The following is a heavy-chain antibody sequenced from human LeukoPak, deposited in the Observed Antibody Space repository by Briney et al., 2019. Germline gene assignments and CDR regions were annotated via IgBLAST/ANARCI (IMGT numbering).Heavy chain of an antibody. CDR1: GYTFSHYG. V-gene: IGHV1-18*01. D-gene: IGHD2-2*01. J-gene: IGHJ4*02. Sequence: ASVKVSCKTSGYTFSHYGISWVRQAPGQGPEWMGWINGYNDDTNYAQRVQGRVTMTTDTATSTAYMELRSLRSDETAVYYCERDRCSSTSCYVGEAIFDYWGQGTLVSVSP. CDR3: ERDRCSSTSCYVGEAIFDY. CDR2: INGYNDDT.